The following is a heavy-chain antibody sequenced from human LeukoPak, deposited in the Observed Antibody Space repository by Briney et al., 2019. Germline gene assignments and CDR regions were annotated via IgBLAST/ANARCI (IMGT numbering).Heavy chain of an antibody. CDR2: ISGSGSST. CDR1: GFTFSSYA. J-gene: IGHJ4*02. V-gene: IGHV3-23*01. CDR3: AKSESSSSADREDY. D-gene: IGHD6-6*01. Sequence: GGSLRLSCAASGFTFSSYAMSWVRQVPGKGLEWVSAISGSGSSTYDADAVKGRFTISRDNSKNTLYLQLNSLRAEDTAVYYCAKSESSSSADREDYWGQATLVAVSS.